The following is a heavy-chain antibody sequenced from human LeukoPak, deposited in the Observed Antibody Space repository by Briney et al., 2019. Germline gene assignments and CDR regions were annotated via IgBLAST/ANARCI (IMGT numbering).Heavy chain of an antibody. CDR2: ISYDGSNK. Sequence: GGSLRLSCAASGFTFSSYAMHWVRQAPGKGLEWVAVISYDGSNKYYADSVKGRFTISRDNSKNTLYLQMNSLRAEDTAVYYCARDKGAYDYVWGSYRYYYYGMDVWGQGTTVTVSS. D-gene: IGHD3-16*02. CDR3: ARDKGAYDYVWGSYRYYYYGMDV. V-gene: IGHV3-30-3*01. J-gene: IGHJ6*02. CDR1: GFTFSSYA.